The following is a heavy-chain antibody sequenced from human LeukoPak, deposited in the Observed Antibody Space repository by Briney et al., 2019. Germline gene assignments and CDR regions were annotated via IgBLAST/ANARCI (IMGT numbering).Heavy chain of an antibody. V-gene: IGHV3-7*01. CDR1: GFMFNNYW. Sequence: PGGSQRLSCAASGFMFNNYWMSWVRQAPGKGLEWVANIKQGGSEKYYVDSVKGRFTISRDSAKSSVYLQMNSLRAEDTAVYYCARDAYRDRYFDFWGQGSLVTVSS. D-gene: IGHD4-11*01. CDR2: IKQGGSEK. CDR3: ARDAYRDRYFDF. J-gene: IGHJ4*02.